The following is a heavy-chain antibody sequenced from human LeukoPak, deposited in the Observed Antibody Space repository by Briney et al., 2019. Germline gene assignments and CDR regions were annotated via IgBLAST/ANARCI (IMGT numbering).Heavy chain of an antibody. CDR1: GYTFTSYG. CDR2: ISAYNGNT. D-gene: IGHD3-22*01. Sequence: ASVKVSCKASGYTFTSYGISWVRQAPGQGLEWMGWISAYNGNTNYAQKLQGRVTMTTDTSTSTAYMELRSLRSEDTAVYYCAREPNYDSSGPPTDVFDYWGQGTLVTVSS. J-gene: IGHJ4*02. V-gene: IGHV1-18*01. CDR3: AREPNYDSSGPPTDVFDY.